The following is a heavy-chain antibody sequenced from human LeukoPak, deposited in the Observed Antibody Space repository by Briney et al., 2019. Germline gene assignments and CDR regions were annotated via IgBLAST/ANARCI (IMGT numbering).Heavy chain of an antibody. CDR1: GGSISSYY. Sequence: PSETLSLTCTVSGGSISSYYWSWIRQPPGKGLEWIGYIYYSGSTNYNPSLKSRVTISVDTSKNQFSLKLSSVTAADTAVYYCARRPPVGYYGMVVWGQGTTVTVSS. D-gene: IGHD1-14*01. V-gene: IGHV4-59*01. CDR3: ARRPPVGYYGMVV. CDR2: IYYSGST. J-gene: IGHJ6*02.